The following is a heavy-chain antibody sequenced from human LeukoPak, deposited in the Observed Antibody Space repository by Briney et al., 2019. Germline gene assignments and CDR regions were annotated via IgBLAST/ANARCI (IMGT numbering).Heavy chain of an antibody. CDR2: IYYSGST. J-gene: IGHJ4*02. Sequence: SETLSLTCTVSVGSVSSGLYYWSWIRQSPGKGLEWIGRIYYSGSTDCNTSLKSRVTISVDTSKNQFSLKLNSVTAADTAVYFCARVGGSGWFDYWGQGTLVAASS. D-gene: IGHD6-19*01. CDR1: VGSVSSGLYY. V-gene: IGHV4-61*01. CDR3: ARVGGSGWFDY.